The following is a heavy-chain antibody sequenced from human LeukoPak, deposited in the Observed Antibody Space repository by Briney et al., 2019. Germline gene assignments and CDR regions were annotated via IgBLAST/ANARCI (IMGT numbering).Heavy chain of an antibody. CDR3: VKGLDYSSSQMDS. Sequence: GASLRLSCAVSGFSVSAHYMSWVRQAPGKGLECVSFLYTGGDTSYADSVRGRFSISRDNSRNTVYVQMNSLTPEDTAVYYCVKGLDYSSSQMDSWGQGTLVTVSS. D-gene: IGHD6-6*01. CDR2: LYTGGDT. V-gene: IGHV3-53*05. J-gene: IGHJ4*02. CDR1: GFSVSAHY.